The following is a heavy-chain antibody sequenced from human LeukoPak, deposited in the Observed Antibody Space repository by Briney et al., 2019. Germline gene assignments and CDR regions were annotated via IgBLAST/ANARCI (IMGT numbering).Heavy chain of an antibody. J-gene: IGHJ6*03. Sequence: SVKVSCKASGGTFSSYAISWVRQAPGQGLEWMGGIIPIFGTANYAHKFQGRVTITTDASTSTAYMELSGLRSEDTAEYYCARDRSSGTTFYYYYMDVWGKGTTVTVSS. D-gene: IGHD1-1*01. CDR1: GGTFSSYA. CDR3: ARDRSSGTTFYYYYMDV. V-gene: IGHV1-69*05. CDR2: IIPIFGTA.